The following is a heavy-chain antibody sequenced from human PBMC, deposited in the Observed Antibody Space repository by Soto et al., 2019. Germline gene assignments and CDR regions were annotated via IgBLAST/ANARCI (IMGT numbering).Heavy chain of an antibody. CDR2: IYYSGST. Sequence: SETLSLTCNVSGGSISSSSYYWCWIRQPPGKGLEWIGSIYYSGSTYYNPSLKSRVTISVDTSKNQFSLKLSSVTAADTAVYYCASHPPAGDYWGQGTLVTVSS. V-gene: IGHV4-39*01. CDR3: ASHPPAGDY. D-gene: IGHD6-25*01. CDR1: GGSISSSSYY. J-gene: IGHJ4*02.